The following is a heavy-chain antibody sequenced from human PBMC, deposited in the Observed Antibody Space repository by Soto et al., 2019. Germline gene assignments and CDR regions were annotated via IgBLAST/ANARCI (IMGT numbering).Heavy chain of an antibody. CDR1: GFIFSDYY. CDR3: ARVGQDCYYGFDV. J-gene: IGHJ6*02. Sequence: PGGSLRLSCAASGFIFSDYYMTWIRQAPGKGLEWVSYMSSSGNDIYYADSVKGRFTISRDNIKNSLYLQMDSLRAEDTAIYYCARVGQDCYYGFDVWGQGTTVTVSS. V-gene: IGHV3-11*01. CDR2: MSSSGNDI.